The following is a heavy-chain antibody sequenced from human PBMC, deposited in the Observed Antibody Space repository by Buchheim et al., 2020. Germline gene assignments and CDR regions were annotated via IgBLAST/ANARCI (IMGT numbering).Heavy chain of an antibody. V-gene: IGHV4-39*01. CDR2: IYYSGNT. CDR1: GGSISTSTYY. D-gene: IGHD6-19*01. J-gene: IGHJ4*02. Sequence: QLQLQESGPGLVKPSETLSLTCTVSGGSISTSTYYWVWIRQPPGKGLEWIGSIYYSGNTYYKSSLKSRVGISVDTSKNEFSLKLNSVTAADTAVYYCARLRQWLAEFDYWGQGTL. CDR3: ARLRQWLAEFDY.